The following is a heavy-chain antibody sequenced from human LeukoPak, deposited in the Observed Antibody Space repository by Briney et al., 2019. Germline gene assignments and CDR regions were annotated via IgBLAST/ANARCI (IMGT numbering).Heavy chain of an antibody. Sequence: GESLKISCKGSGYSCTSYWIGWVRQMPGKGLEWIGIIYPGDSDIRYSPSFQGQATISADKSISTAYLQWSSLKASDTAIYYCARHGYYYDSTGYPYYFDYWGQGTLVTVSS. V-gene: IGHV5-51*01. CDR3: ARHGYYYDSTGYPYYFDY. CDR1: GYSCTSYW. D-gene: IGHD3-22*01. CDR2: IYPGDSDI. J-gene: IGHJ4*02.